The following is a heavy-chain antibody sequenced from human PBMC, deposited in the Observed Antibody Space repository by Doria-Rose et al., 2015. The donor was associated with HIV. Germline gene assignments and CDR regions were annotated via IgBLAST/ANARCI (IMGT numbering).Heavy chain of an antibody. V-gene: IGHV4-34*01. D-gene: IGHD3-16*01. CDR1: GGSLSGFY. CDR3: VRGRGRWFNN. CDR2: FNPSGRT. Sequence: QVQLQESGAGLLKPSETLSPTCAVYGGSLSGFYWSWVRQPPGKGLEWTGGFNPSGRTNYNTSLKSQFPITRDTSKTQYPQRVTSVTAADTAVYYCVRGRGRWFNNWGQGTLVTVSS. J-gene: IGHJ4*02.